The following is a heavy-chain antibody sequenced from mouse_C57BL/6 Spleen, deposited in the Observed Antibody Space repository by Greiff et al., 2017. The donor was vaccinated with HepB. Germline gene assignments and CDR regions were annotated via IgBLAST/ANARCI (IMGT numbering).Heavy chain of an antibody. CDR1: GYTFTSYW. V-gene: IGHV1-50*01. CDR3: ARWGGNYLDY. J-gene: IGHJ2*01. Sequence: QVHVKQPGAELVKPGASVKLSCKASGYTFTSYWMQWVKQRPGQGLEWIGEIDPSDSYTNYNQKFKGKATLTVDTSSSTAYMQLSSLTSEDSAVYYCARWGGNYLDYWGQGTTLTVSS. CDR2: IDPSDSYT.